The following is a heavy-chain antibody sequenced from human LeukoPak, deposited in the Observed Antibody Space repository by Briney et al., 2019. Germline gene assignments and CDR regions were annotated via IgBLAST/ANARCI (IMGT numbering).Heavy chain of an antibody. V-gene: IGHV4-59*01. J-gene: IGHJ4*02. CDR3: ATRSTGVAATFDS. CDR1: GGSISSYY. CDR2: ISYSGNT. D-gene: IGHD2-15*01. Sequence: SETLSLTCSVSGGSISSYYWSWIRQPPGKGLEWIGYISYSGNTNYNPSLKSRVTISVDTSKNQFSLKLSSVTAADTAVYYCATRSTGVAATFDSWGQGALVTASS.